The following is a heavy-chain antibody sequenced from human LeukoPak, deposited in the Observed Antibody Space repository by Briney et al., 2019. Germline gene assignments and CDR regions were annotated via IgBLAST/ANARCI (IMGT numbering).Heavy chain of an antibody. Sequence: GASVKVSCKASGYTFTSYDINWVRQATGQGLEWMGWMNPNSGNTGYAQKFQGRVTITRNTSISTAYMELSSLRSEDTTVYYCAREGVVVAARGGNYFDYWGQGTLVTVSS. CDR1: GYTFTSYD. J-gene: IGHJ4*02. V-gene: IGHV1-8*03. CDR2: MNPNSGNT. CDR3: AREGVVVAARGGNYFDY. D-gene: IGHD2-15*01.